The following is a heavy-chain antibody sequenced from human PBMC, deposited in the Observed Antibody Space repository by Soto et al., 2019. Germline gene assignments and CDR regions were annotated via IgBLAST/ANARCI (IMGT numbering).Heavy chain of an antibody. D-gene: IGHD1-20*01. CDR3: ATALRNNGNVYLFGVDL. J-gene: IGHJ6*02. CDR1: GFTFSNAI. CDR2: IKKLSDGVKA. Sequence: GGSLRLSCAASGFTFSNAIMNWVRQAPGKGLEWVGRIKKLSDGVKADYSSPVDGRFTISRDDSKSILYLQMNSLRADDTGIYYCATALRNNGNVYLFGVDLWGQGTTVTVSS. V-gene: IGHV3-15*01.